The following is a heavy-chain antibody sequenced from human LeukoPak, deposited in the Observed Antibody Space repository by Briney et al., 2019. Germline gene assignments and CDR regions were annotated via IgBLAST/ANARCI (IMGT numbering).Heavy chain of an antibody. J-gene: IGHJ6*02. V-gene: IGHV3-48*03. D-gene: IGHD2-2*03. CDR3: ARGDGYCSSTSCYAGPSYGLDV. CDR1: GFTFSSYE. CDR2: ISSSGSPI. Sequence: PGGSLRLSCAASGFTFSSYEMNWVRQAPGKGLEWVSYISSSGSPIYYADSVKGRFTVSRDNAKNSLYLQMSSLRAEDTAVYYCARGDGYCSSTSCYAGPSYGLDVWGQGTTVTVSS.